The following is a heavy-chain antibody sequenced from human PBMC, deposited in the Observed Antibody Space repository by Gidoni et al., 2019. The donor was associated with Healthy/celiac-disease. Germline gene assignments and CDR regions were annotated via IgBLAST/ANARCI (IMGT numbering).Heavy chain of an antibody. CDR1: GGSISSSSYY. D-gene: IGHD4-4*01. Sequence: QLQLQESGPGLVKPSETLSLTCTVSGGSISSSSYYWGWIRQPPGKGLEWIGSIYYSGSTYYNPSLKSRVTISVDTSKNQFSLKLSSVTAADTAVYYCARQAVTPDYFDYWGQGTLVTVSS. CDR2: IYYSGST. V-gene: IGHV4-39*01. CDR3: ARQAVTPDYFDY. J-gene: IGHJ4*02.